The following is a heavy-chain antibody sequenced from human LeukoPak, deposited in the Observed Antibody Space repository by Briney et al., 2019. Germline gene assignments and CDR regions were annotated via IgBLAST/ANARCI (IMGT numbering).Heavy chain of an antibody. CDR2: IIPILGIA. D-gene: IGHD3-22*01. CDR3: ARVEVVVGSPYYFDY. V-gene: IGHV1-69*04. Sequence: SVKVSCKASGGTFSSYAISWVRQAPGQGLEWMGRIIPILGIANYAQKLQGRVTITADKSTSTAYMELSSLRSEDTAVYYCARVEVVVGSPYYFDYWGQGTLVTVSS. CDR1: GGTFSSYA. J-gene: IGHJ4*02.